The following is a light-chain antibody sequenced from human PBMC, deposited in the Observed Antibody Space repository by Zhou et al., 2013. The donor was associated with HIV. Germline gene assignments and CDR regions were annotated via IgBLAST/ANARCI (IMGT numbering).Light chain of an antibody. CDR1: QSISSY. CDR3: QQFNSYPLT. J-gene: IGKJ4*01. CDR2: AAS. V-gene: IGKV1-39*01. Sequence: DIQMTQSPSSLSASVGDRVTITCRASQSISSYLNWYQQKPGKAPKLLIYAASSLQSGVPSRFSGSGSGTDFTLTISSLQPEDFATYYCQQFNSYPLTFGGGTKVEDQT.